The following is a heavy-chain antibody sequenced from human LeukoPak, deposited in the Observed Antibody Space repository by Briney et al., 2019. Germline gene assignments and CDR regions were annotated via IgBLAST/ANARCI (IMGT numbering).Heavy chain of an antibody. Sequence: GASVKVSCKASGYTFTSYDINWVRQATGQGLEWMGWMSPNSGNTGYAQKFQGRVTMTRNTSISTAYMELSSLRSEDTAVYYCARGVRVGAINYFDYWGQGTLVTVSS. CDR3: ARGVRVGAINYFDY. D-gene: IGHD1-26*01. J-gene: IGHJ4*02. V-gene: IGHV1-8*01. CDR2: MSPNSGNT. CDR1: GYTFTSYD.